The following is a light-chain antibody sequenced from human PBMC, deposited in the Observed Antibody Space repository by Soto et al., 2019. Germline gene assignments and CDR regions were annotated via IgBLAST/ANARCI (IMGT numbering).Light chain of an antibody. Sequence: QSVLTQPASVSGSPGQSITISCTGTSSDAGGYNYVSWYQQHPGKAPKLMIYDVNNRPSGVSDRFSGSKSGNTASLTISGLQAEDEADYFCSSYTSSNTLYVLGAGTKVTVL. CDR3: SSYTSSNTLYV. CDR1: SSDAGGYNY. J-gene: IGLJ1*01. V-gene: IGLV2-14*01. CDR2: DVN.